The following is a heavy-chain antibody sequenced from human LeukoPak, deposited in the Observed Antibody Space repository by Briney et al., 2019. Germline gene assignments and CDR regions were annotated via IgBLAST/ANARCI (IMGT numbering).Heavy chain of an antibody. CDR3: ARGPPQISRITMVRGVMASIDY. J-gene: IGHJ4*02. V-gene: IGHV4-4*07. D-gene: IGHD3-10*01. CDR1: GGSISSYY. Sequence: SETLSLTCTVSGGSISSYYWSWIRQPAGKGLEWIGRIYSSGSTNYSPSLKSRVTMSVDTSKNQFSLKLSSVTAADTAVYYCARGPPQISRITMVRGVMASIDYWGQGTLVTVSS. CDR2: IYSSGST.